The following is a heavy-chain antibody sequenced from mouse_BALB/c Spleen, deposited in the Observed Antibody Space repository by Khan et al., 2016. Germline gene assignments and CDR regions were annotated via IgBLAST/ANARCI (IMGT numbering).Heavy chain of an antibody. CDR2: IGYSGST. J-gene: IGHJ2*01. D-gene: IGHD2-4*01. CDR3: ARLDYYDYYFDY. Sequence: EVQLQESGPGLVKPSQSLSLTCTVAGYSITSDYAWNWIRQFPGNKLEWMGYIGYSGSTFYNPSLKSRISITRDTSKNQFFLQLHSVTTEDTATSYCARLDYYDYYFDYWGQGTTLTVSS. V-gene: IGHV3-2*02. CDR1: GYSITSDYA.